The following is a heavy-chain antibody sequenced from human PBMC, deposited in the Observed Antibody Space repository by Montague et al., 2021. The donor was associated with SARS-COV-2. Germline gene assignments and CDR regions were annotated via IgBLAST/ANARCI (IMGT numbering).Heavy chain of an antibody. CDR3: ARGLLYSSLGKGRFEH. J-gene: IGHJ4*02. Sequence: TLSLTCTVSGWCIGSGGYYWNWIRQLPGRGLEWIGSIYYSGTTYYNPSLKGRFTISVDTSRNQFSLKVKSLTAADTANYFCARGLLYSSLGKGRFEHWGQGTLATVSS. D-gene: IGHD2-21*01. CDR1: GWCIGSGGYY. V-gene: IGHV4-31*03. CDR2: IYYSGTT.